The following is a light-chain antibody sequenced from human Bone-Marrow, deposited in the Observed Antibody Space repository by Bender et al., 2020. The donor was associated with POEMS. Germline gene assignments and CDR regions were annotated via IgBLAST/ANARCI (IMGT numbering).Light chain of an antibody. J-gene: IGLJ2*01. Sequence: QSVLTQPASLSGSPGQSITISCTGTGSDVGSYSLVSWYQQFPGKAPQFLLYEVSKRPLGVPYRFSGSKSGNTASLTVSGLQAEDGADYYCSSYAGSNNLVFGGGTKLTVL. V-gene: IGLV2-23*02. CDR1: GSDVGSYSL. CDR3: SSYAGSNNLV. CDR2: EVS.